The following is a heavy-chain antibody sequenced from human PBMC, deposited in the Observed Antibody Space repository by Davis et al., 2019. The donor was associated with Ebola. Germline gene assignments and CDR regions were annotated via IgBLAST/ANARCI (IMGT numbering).Heavy chain of an antibody. V-gene: IGHV5-51*01. D-gene: IGHD6-19*01. CDR1: GYSFTSYW. Sequence: GESLKISCKGSGYSFTSYWIGWVLQLPAKGLEWMGIIYPGDSDTRYSPSFQGQVTISADKSISTAYLQWSSLKASDTAMYYCARGEQWLVPADFDYWGQGTLVAVSS. J-gene: IGHJ4*02. CDR2: IYPGDSDT. CDR3: ARGEQWLVPADFDY.